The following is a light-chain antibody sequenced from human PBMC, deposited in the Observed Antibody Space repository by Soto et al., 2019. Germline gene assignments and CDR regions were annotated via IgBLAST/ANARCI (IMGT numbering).Light chain of an antibody. J-gene: IGLJ2*01. V-gene: IGLV2-8*01. Sequence: QSALTQPPSASGSPGQSVTISCTGTSNDVGAYKYVSWYQQHPGKAPKLIISEVNKRPSGVPDRLSGSKSGNTASLMVSGLQAEDEADYYCSSYACSNNLVIFGGGTKLTVL. CDR2: EVN. CDR1: SNDVGAYKY. CDR3: SSYACSNNLVI.